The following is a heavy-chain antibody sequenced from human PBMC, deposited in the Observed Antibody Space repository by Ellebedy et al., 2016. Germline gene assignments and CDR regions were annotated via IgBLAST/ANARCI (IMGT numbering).Heavy chain of an antibody. D-gene: IGHD3-3*01. Sequence: ASVKVSCKASGYTFTSYGISWVRQAPGQGLEWMGWISAYNGNTNYAQKLQGRVTMTTDTSTSTAYMELRSLRSDDTAVYYCARGRELRSALGFYYYYGMDVWGQGTTVTVSS. CDR1: GYTFTSYG. J-gene: IGHJ6*02. V-gene: IGHV1-18*04. CDR2: ISAYNGNT. CDR3: ARGRELRSALGFYYYYGMDV.